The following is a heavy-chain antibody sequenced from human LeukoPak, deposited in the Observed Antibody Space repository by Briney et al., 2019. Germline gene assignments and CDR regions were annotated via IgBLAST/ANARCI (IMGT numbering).Heavy chain of an antibody. V-gene: IGHV4-59*01. Sequence: SETLSLTCTVSGGSISSYYWSWIRQPPGKGLEWIGYIYYSGSTNYNPSLKSRVTISVDTSKNQFSLKLSSVTAADTAVYYCARHFWSGIDYWGRGTLVTVSS. CDR2: IYYSGST. J-gene: IGHJ4*02. D-gene: IGHD3-3*01. CDR3: ARHFWSGIDY. CDR1: GGSISSYY.